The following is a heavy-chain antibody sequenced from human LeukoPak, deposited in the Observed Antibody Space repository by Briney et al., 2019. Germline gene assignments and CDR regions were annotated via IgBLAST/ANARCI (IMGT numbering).Heavy chain of an antibody. J-gene: IGHJ4*01. CDR2: MRTSGST. CDR3: ARDAPEHGTGSSIDY. CDR1: GTSMSSGIYY. D-gene: IGHD3-10*01. V-gene: IGHV4-61*02. Sequence: PSRTLSLTCSVFGTSMSSGIYYWSWIRQPAGKGLEWIGRMRTSGSTSYNPSLESRVTMSVDMSKNQFFLKLTSVTAADTAVYFCARDAPEHGTGSSIDYWGQGTLVTVSS.